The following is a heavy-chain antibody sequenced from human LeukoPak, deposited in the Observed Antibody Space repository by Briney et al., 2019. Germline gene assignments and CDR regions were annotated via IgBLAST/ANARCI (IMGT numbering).Heavy chain of an antibody. CDR3: ARGGNLEN. V-gene: IGHV3-7*01. D-gene: IGHD1-14*01. CDR1: GFTLSRYW. CDR2: INEDGGER. Sequence: GGSLGLSCAASGFTLSRYWMSWARQAPGKGLEWVANINEDGGERHYVDTVKGRFTISRDNAKNSLYLQMNSLRAEDTAVYYCARGGNLENWGRGTLVTVSS. J-gene: IGHJ4*02.